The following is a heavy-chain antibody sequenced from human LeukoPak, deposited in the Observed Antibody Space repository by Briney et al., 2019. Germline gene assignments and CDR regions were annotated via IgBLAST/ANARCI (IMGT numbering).Heavy chain of an antibody. CDR2: LDPEDGET. D-gene: IGHD1-26*01. CDR1: GYTLTELS. CDR3: ATSPPGGSYSVY. Sequence: ASVKVSCKVSGYTLTELSMHWVRQAPGKGLEWMGGLDPEDGETIYAQKFQGRVTMTEDTSTDTAYMELSSLRSEDTAVYYCATSPPGGSYSVYWGQGTLVTVSS. V-gene: IGHV1-24*01. J-gene: IGHJ4*02.